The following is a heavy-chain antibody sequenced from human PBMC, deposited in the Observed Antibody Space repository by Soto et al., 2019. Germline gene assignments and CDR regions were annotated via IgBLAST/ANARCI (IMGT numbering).Heavy chain of an antibody. Sequence: GESLTTSCKGPGYSFTSYCIVWALQMPGKGLQWMGITSPGDSYTRYSPSFQGQVTISSDKSISTAYLQWRSLQASDTAMYYCARHVRDYDSTGGYYFDYWGQGTMVTVSS. CDR1: GYSFTSYC. J-gene: IGHJ4*02. CDR3: ARHVRDYDSTGGYYFDY. D-gene: IGHD3-22*01. CDR2: TSPGDSYT. V-gene: IGHV5-51*01.